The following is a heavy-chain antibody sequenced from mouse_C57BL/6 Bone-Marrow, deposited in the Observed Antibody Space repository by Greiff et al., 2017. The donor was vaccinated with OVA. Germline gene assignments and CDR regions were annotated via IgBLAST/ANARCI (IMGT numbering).Heavy chain of an antibody. CDR1: GYTFTSHT. J-gene: IGHJ2*01. Sequence: VQLQQPEAELVKPGASVKISCKASGYTFTSHTMHWLKQRPEQGLEWIGYVYPSDGRTNYNQKFKGKATLTVDKSSSTAYMQRSSLTSDDSAVYFCARCGPYYFDYWGQGTTLTVSS. V-gene: IGHV1-69*02. CDR2: VYPSDGRT. CDR3: ARCGPYYFDY.